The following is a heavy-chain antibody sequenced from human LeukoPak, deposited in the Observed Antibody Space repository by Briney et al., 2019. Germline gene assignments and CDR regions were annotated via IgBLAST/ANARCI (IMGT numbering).Heavy chain of an antibody. CDR2: ISGSGGST. V-gene: IGHV3-23*01. Sequence: GGSLRLSCAASGFTFSSYAMSWVRQAPGKGLEWVSAISGSGGSTYYADSVKGRFTISRDNSKNTLYLQMNCLRAEDTAVYYCAKDPLMIVVVITGLRIFDYWGQGTLVTVSS. CDR1: GFTFSSYA. D-gene: IGHD3-22*01. J-gene: IGHJ4*02. CDR3: AKDPLMIVVVITGLRIFDY.